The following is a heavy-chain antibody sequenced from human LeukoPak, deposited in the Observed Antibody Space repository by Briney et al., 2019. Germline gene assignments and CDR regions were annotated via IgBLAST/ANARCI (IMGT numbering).Heavy chain of an antibody. Sequence: ASVKVSCKASGYIFTSYGISWVRQAPGQGLEWMGWISVYNGNTNYPQRLQGRVTMTTDTSTTTAYMELRSLRSDDTAVYYCARDINGYYYDSHGYYPTGLWGQGNLVTVSS. CDR3: ARDINGYYYDSHGYYPTGL. D-gene: IGHD3-22*01. CDR2: ISVYNGNT. V-gene: IGHV1-18*01. CDR1: GYIFTSYG. J-gene: IGHJ4*02.